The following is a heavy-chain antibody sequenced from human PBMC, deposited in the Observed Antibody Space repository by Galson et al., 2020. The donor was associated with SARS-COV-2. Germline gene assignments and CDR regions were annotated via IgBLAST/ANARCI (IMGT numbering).Heavy chain of an antibody. D-gene: IGHD2-15*01. V-gene: IGHV1-69*13. J-gene: IGHJ6*03. CDR3: ARGGRYCSGVSCYSGFGYCYYYMDV. Sequence: SVKVSCKASGGTFSSYAISWVRQAPGQGLDWMGGIIPIFGTANYAQKFQGRVTINADEFTSTVHMELSSLRSEDTAVYYCARGGRYCSGVSCYSGFGYCYYYMDVWGKGTTVTVSS. CDR2: IIPIFGTA. CDR1: GGTFSSYA.